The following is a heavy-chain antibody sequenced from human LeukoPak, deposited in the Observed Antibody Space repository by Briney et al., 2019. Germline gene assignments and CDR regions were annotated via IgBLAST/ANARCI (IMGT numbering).Heavy chain of an antibody. CDR1: GFTVSRNY. V-gene: IGHV3-53*01. Sequence: GGSLRLSCAASGFTVSRNYMSWVRQAPGKGLEWVSVIYKGDRTYYADSVKGRFTISRDNAKNSLYLQMNSLRAEDTAVYYCARDREWELPTGYYFDYWGQGTLVTVSS. J-gene: IGHJ4*02. D-gene: IGHD1-26*01. CDR3: ARDREWELPTGYYFDY. CDR2: IYKGDRT.